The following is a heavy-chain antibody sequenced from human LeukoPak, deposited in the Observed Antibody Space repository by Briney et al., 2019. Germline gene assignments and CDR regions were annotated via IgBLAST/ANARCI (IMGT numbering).Heavy chain of an antibody. J-gene: IGHJ4*02. CDR3: ARGGYSGSYYKFS. V-gene: IGHV3-74*01. CDR2: ISNDGSIT. D-gene: IGHD6-25*01. Sequence: GGSLRLSCVASGFTFTDYWMHRVRQAPGKGPEWLSRISNDGSITVYADSAKGRFTVSRDNAKSFVYLEVTSLRPEDTAVYYCARGGYSGSYYKFSWGPGTLVTVAS. CDR1: GFTFTDYW.